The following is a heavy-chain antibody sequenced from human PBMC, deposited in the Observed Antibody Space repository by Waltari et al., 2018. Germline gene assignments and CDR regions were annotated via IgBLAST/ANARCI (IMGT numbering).Heavy chain of an antibody. CDR2: ISDDRRNK. Sequence: QVQLVESGGGVVQPGRSLRLSCAASRFTFSRYAIHWVRQAPGKWLEWVAYISDDRRNKYYADSVEGRVTISRDSSKNTVYLQMNSLRPEDTAVYYCAGVPPRTGDADYWGQGTLVTVSS. CDR3: AGVPPRTGDADY. D-gene: IGHD7-27*01. V-gene: IGHV3-30*04. J-gene: IGHJ4*02. CDR1: RFTFSRYA.